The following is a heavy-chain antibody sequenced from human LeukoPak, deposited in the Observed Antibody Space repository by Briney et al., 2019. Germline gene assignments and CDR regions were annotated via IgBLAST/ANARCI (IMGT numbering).Heavy chain of an antibody. D-gene: IGHD2-2*01. Sequence: SETLSLTCTVSSGSVSSGTYYWNWIRQPPGKGLEWIGYIYYSGSTNYNPSLKSRATISIDGSKNQFSLKLSYVTAADTAVYYCARGGDIVVVPAALFDYWGQGTLVTVSS. CDR3: ARGGDIVVVPAALFDY. V-gene: IGHV4-61*01. J-gene: IGHJ4*02. CDR2: IYYSGST. CDR1: SGSVSSGTYY.